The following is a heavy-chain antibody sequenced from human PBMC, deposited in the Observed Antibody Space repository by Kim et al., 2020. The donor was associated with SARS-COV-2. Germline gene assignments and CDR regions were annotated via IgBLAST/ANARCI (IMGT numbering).Heavy chain of an antibody. J-gene: IGHJ4*02. V-gene: IGHV4-39*01. D-gene: IGHD3-22*01. CDR1: GGSISSSSYY. CDR2: IYYSGST. CDR3: ASKIYDNFDY. Sequence: SETLSLTCTVSGGSISSSSYYWGWIRQPPGKGLEWIGSIYYSGSTYYNPSLKSRVTISVDTSKNQFSLKLSSVTAADTAVYYCASKIYDNFDYWGQGTLVTVSS.